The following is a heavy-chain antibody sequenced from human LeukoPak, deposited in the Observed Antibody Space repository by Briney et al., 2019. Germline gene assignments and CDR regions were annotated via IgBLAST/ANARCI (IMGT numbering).Heavy chain of an antibody. V-gene: IGHV3-7*01. CDR1: GFTFSSYA. CDR3: ARDVGWTGGFFDY. J-gene: IGHJ4*02. CDR2: IKQDGSEK. D-gene: IGHD6-19*01. Sequence: PGGSLRLSCAASGFTFSSYAMSWVRQAPGRGLEWVANIKQDGSEKYYVDSVKGRFTISRDNAENSLYLEMNSLRVEDTAVYYCARDVGWTGGFFDYWGQGSLVTVSS.